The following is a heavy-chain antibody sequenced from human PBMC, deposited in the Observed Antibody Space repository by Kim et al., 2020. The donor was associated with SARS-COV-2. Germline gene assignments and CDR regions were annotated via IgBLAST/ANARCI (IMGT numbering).Heavy chain of an antibody. D-gene: IGHD2-15*01. CDR2: ISPDDSQT. J-gene: IGHJ4*02. CDR3: AGHACGGGNCFPIESHFYFDY. CDR1: GYTFSNYY. Sequence: GESLKISCRASGYTFSNYYIAWVRQVPGKGLEWLGIISPDDSQTKYSPSFRGQVTMSDDKSINTAYLKWRRLKASDTAFFYCAGHACGGGNCFPIESHFYFDYGGRGTRHTVPS. V-gene: IGHV5-51*01.